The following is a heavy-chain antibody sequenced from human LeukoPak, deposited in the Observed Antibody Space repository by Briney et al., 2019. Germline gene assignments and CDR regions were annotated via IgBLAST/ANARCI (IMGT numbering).Heavy chain of an antibody. CDR1: GYTFNGYY. CDR3: ASYSGSYYPYYYYYMDV. D-gene: IGHD1-26*01. V-gene: IGHV1-2*02. Sequence: ASVKVSCKASGYTFNGYYMNWVRQAPGQGLEWMGWINPNSGGTKYAQKFQGRVTMTRDMSTSTVYMELSSLRSEDTAVYYCASYSGSYYPYYYYYMDVWGKGTTVTVSS. CDR2: INPNSGGT. J-gene: IGHJ6*03.